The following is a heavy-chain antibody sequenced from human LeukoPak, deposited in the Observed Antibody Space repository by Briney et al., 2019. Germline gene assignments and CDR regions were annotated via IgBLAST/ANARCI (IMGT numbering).Heavy chain of an antibody. J-gene: IGHJ4*02. CDR3: AKAGRYELGGGQRDAYYFDY. V-gene: IGHV1-46*01. Sequence: ASVKVSCKASGYTFTYYYIHWVRQAPGQGLEWMGKINPSNGNTDYAQKFQGRVTLTGDASTSTVYMEVSSLRPEDTAVYYCAKAGRYELGGGQRDAYYFDYRGQGTLVTVSS. D-gene: IGHD3-16*01. CDR2: INPSNGNT. CDR1: GYTFTYYY.